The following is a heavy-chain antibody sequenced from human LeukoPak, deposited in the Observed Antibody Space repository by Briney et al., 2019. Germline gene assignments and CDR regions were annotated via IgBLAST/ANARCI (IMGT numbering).Heavy chain of an antibody. D-gene: IGHD1-1*01. V-gene: IGHV4-34*01. J-gene: IGHJ5*02. CDR2: INHSGST. Sequence: PSETLSLTCAVYGGSFSGYYWSWIRQPPGKGLEWIGEINHSGSTNYNPSLKSRVTISVDTSKNQFSLKLSSVTAADTAVYYCARGKAPWRTGWFDPWGQGTLVTVSS. CDR3: ARGKAPWRTGWFDP. CDR1: GGSFSGYY.